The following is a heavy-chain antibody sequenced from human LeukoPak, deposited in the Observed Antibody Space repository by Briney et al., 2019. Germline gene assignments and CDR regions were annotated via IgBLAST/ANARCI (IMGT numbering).Heavy chain of an antibody. Sequence: SETLSLTCTVSGGSISSSSYYWGWIRQPPGKGLEWIGSIYYSGSTYYNPSLKSRVTISVDTSKNQFSLKLSSVTAADTAVYYCARHYGDYYYYMDVWGKGTTVTISS. CDR3: ARHYGDYYYYMDV. D-gene: IGHD4-17*01. CDR1: GGSISSSSYY. V-gene: IGHV4-39*01. J-gene: IGHJ6*03. CDR2: IYYSGST.